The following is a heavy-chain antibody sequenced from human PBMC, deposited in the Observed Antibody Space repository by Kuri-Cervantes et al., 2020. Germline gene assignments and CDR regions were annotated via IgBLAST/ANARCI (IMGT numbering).Heavy chain of an antibody. CDR3: ARESSSPGKYYYYYGMDV. J-gene: IGHJ6*02. V-gene: IGHV1-69*13. CDR1: GGTFSSYA. CDR2: IIPIFGTA. Sequence: SVKVSCKASGGTFSSYAISWVRQAPGQGLEWMGGIIPIFGTANYAQKFQGRVTITADESTSTAYMELSSLRSEDTAVYYCARESSSPGKYYYYYGMDVWGQGTTVTVSS. D-gene: IGHD6-13*01.